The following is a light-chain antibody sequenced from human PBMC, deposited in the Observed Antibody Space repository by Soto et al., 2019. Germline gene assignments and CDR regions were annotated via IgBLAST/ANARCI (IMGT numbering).Light chain of an antibody. Sequence: EIELTQSPSTLSVSPGDRATISCRASQSVSSYLAWYQQKPGQAPRLLIYEASNRDTGIPARFSGSGSGTDLALTLSIIGPEDFAVDYCQQHSNWPYRTFGRGTKVEIK. CDR1: QSVSSY. J-gene: IGKJ4*01. CDR3: QQHSNWPYRT. CDR2: EAS. V-gene: IGKV3-11*01.